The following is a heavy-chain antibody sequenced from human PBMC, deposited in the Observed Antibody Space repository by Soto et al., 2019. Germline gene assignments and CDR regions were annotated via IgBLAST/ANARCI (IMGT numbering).Heavy chain of an antibody. CDR2: ISSSSSYI. D-gene: IGHD1-26*01. J-gene: IGHJ5*02. CDR1: GFTFSSYS. CDR3: ASAPGGWEPPYNWFDP. V-gene: IGHV3-21*01. Sequence: SLRLSWAASGFTFSSYSMNWVRQAPGKGLEWVSSISSSSSYIYYADSVKGRFTISRDNAKNSLYLQMNSLRAEDTAVYYCASAPGGWEPPYNWFDPWGQGTLVTVSS.